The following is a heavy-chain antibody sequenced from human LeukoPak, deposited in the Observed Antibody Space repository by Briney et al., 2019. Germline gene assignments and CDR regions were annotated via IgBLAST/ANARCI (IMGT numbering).Heavy chain of an antibody. CDR1: GGSISSYY. Sequence: PSETLSLTCTVSGGSISSYYWSWIRQSPGKGLEWIGHIYYSGSTNYNPSLKSRVTISVDTSKNQFSLKLSSVIAADTAVYYCARDLREYCSDTSCYPQNYFDYWGQGTLVTVSS. V-gene: IGHV4-59*01. CDR2: IYYSGST. J-gene: IGHJ4*02. CDR3: ARDLREYCSDTSCYPQNYFDY. D-gene: IGHD2-2*01.